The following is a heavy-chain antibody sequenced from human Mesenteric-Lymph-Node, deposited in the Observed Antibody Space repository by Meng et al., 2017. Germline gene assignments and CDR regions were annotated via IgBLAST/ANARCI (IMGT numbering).Heavy chain of an antibody. CDR1: GFTFSSYA. V-gene: IGHV3-30*04. J-gene: IGHJ4*02. CDR2: ISYDGSNK. CDR3: ARGGTSGSHYIFDF. D-gene: IGHD1-26*01. Sequence: GGSLRLSCAASGFTFSSYAMHWVRQAPGKGLEWVAVISYDGSNKYYADSVKGRFTISRDDSKNTLYLQMNSLSPDDTAVYYCARGGTSGSHYIFDFWGQGTLVTVSS.